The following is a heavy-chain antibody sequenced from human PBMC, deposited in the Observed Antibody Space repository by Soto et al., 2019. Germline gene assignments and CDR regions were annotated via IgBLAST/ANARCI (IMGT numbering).Heavy chain of an antibody. Sequence: QVRLVQSGAEVKEPGDSVRVSCEASGYTFTAYHIHWVRQAPGQGLEWMGWINPKFGDTGYAQDFQGRVSMTSDMSISTVYMELSRLTYDDTAIYYCARNMDYYYGRGSGNGHGVWGQGTMVTVFS. D-gene: IGHD3-10*02. J-gene: IGHJ6*02. CDR3: ARNMDYYYGRGSGNGHGV. CDR1: GYTFTAYH. CDR2: INPKFGDT. V-gene: IGHV1-2*02.